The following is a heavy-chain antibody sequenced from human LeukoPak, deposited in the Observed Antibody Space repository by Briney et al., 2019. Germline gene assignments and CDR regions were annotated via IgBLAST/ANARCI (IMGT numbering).Heavy chain of an antibody. CDR2: FDPEDGET. V-gene: IGHV1-24*01. CDR3: ARDPQRSGWYNYYYYMDV. D-gene: IGHD6-19*01. CDR1: GYTLTELS. Sequence: ASVKVSCKVSGYTLTELSMHWVRQAPGKGLEWMGGFDPEDGETIYAQKFQGRVTMTEDTSTDTAYMELSSLRSEDTAVYYCARDPQRSGWYNYYYYMDVWGKGTTVTVSS. J-gene: IGHJ6*03.